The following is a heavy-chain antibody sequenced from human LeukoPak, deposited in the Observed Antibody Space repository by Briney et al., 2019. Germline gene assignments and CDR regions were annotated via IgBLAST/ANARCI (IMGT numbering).Heavy chain of an antibody. D-gene: IGHD3-10*01. CDR3: AREMVRGDDAFDI. CDR2: INPSGGST. J-gene: IGHJ3*02. CDR1: GYTLTSYY. Sequence: GASVKVSCKASGYTLTSYYMHWVRQAPGQGLEWMGIINPSGGSTSYAQKFQGRVTMTRDTSTSTVYMELSSLRSEDTAVYYCAREMVRGDDAFDIWGQGTMVTVFS. V-gene: IGHV1-46*01.